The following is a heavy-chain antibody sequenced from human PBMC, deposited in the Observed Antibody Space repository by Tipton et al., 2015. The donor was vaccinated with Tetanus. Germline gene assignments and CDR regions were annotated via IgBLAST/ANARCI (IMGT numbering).Heavy chain of an antibody. J-gene: IGHJ4*02. D-gene: IGHD2-21*01. CDR3: ARDPVLGIGTQ. V-gene: IGHV3-21*01. Sequence: SLRLSCAAPGFTFKSYTLNWVRQAPGKGLEWVSCISGSSSHIYYSDSVKGRFTISRDNAKNSVYLQMNSLRAEDTAVYYCARDPVLGIGTQWDPGTLVTVSS. CDR2: ISGSSSHI. CDR1: GFTFKSYT.